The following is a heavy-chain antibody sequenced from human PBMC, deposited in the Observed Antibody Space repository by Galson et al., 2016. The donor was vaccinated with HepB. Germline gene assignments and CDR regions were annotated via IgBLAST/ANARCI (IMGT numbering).Heavy chain of an antibody. Sequence: SLRLSCAASGFTLSSYAMHWVRQAPGKGLEWVAVISYDGSYESYAGAVKGRFTISRDNFKNTLYLHLNSLRAEETAVYYCARAVHGSGSYWDKWGQGILVAVSS. CDR2: ISYDGSYE. D-gene: IGHD3-10*01. CDR1: GFTLSSYA. CDR3: ARAVHGSGSYWDK. J-gene: IGHJ4*02. V-gene: IGHV3-30*04.